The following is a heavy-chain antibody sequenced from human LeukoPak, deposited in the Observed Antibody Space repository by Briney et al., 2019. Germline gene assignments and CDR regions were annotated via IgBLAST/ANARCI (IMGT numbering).Heavy chain of an antibody. CDR1: GFTFSSNS. Sequence: PGGSLRLSCAASGFTFSSNSMNWVRQAPGKGLEWVSYITSSSTTTYYADSVKGRFITSRDNAKNSLYLQMNSLRAEDTAVYYCARTYCTNGVCNRKAFDIWVRGQWSPSLQ. D-gene: IGHD2-8*01. V-gene: IGHV3-48*01. J-gene: IGHJ3*02. CDR3: ARTYCTNGVCNRKAFDI. CDR2: ITSSSTTT.